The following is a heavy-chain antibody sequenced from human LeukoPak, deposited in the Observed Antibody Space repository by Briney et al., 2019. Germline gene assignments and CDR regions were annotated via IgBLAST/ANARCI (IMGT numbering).Heavy chain of an antibody. V-gene: IGHV4-31*03. Sequence: SETLSLTCTVSGGSFSSGGYYWSWIRQHPGKGLEWIGYIYYSGRTYYNPSLKSRVTISVDTSKNQFSLKLSSVTAADTAVHHCARVRDGDYGYIGFDPWGQGTLVTVSS. CDR2: IYYSGRT. CDR1: GGSFSSGGYY. CDR3: ARVRDGDYGYIGFDP. J-gene: IGHJ5*02. D-gene: IGHD4-17*01.